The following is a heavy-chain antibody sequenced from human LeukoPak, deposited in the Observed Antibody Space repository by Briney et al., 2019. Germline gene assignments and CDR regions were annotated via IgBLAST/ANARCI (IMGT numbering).Heavy chain of an antibody. J-gene: IGHJ4*02. CDR1: GGTLSSYA. D-gene: IGHD2-21*02. Sequence: SVKVSCKASGGTLSSYAISWVRQAPGQGLEWMGGIIPIFGTANYAQKFQGRVTITADESTSTAYMELSSLRSEDTAVYYCARTSYCGGDCLDYWGQGTLVTVSS. CDR3: ARTSYCGGDCLDY. CDR2: IIPIFGTA. V-gene: IGHV1-69*13.